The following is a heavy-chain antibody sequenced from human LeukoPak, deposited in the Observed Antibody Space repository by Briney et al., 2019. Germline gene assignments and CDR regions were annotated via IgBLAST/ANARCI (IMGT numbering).Heavy chain of an antibody. Sequence: GGSLRLSCAASGFTFSSYAMHWVRQAPGKGLEWVAVISYDGSNKYYADSVKGRFTISRDNSKNTLYLQMNSLRAEDTAVYYCARDRHDYYDSSEHWFDPWGQGTLVTVSS. CDR1: GFTFSSYA. V-gene: IGHV3-30*04. J-gene: IGHJ5*02. CDR2: ISYDGSNK. D-gene: IGHD3-22*01. CDR3: ARDRHDYYDSSEHWFDP.